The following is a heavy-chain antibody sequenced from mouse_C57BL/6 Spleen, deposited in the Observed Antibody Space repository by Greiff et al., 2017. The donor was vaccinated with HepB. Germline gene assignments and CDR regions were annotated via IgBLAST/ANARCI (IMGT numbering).Heavy chain of an antibody. CDR2: ISSGGSYT. Sequence: EVQGVESGGDLVKPGGSLKLSCAASGFTFSSYGMSWVRQTPDKRLEWVATISSGGSYTYYPDSVKGRFTISRDNAKNTLYLQMSSLKSEDTAMYYCAIHDYYGSSYDYWGQGTTLTVSS. CDR1: GFTFSSYG. D-gene: IGHD1-1*01. CDR3: AIHDYYGSSYDY. J-gene: IGHJ2*01. V-gene: IGHV5-6*01.